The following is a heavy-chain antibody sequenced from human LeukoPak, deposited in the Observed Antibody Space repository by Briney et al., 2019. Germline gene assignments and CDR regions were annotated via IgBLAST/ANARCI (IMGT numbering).Heavy chain of an antibody. CDR1: VYTFSSYG. J-gene: IGHJ4*02. CDR3: ARLSRLGVYLDN. V-gene: IGHV1-18*01. D-gene: IGHD5-12*01. CDR2: ISAYTGNP. Sequence: ASVKVSCKASVYTFSSYGITWVRQAPGQGLEWMGWISAYTGNPKYAQKLQGRVTMTTDASTSTAYMDLRSLRSDDTAVYSCARLSRLGVYLDNWGQGTLVTVSS.